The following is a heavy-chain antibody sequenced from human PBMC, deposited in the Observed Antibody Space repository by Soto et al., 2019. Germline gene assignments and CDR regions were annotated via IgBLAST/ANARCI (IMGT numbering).Heavy chain of an antibody. CDR1: GGSISSGGYY. D-gene: IGHD5-18*01. Sequence: SETLSLTCTVSGGSISSGGYYWSWIRQHPGKGLEWIGYIYYSGSTYYNPSLKSRVTISVDTSKNQFSLKLSSVTAADTAVYYCARADSTAGPRFDYWGQGTLVTVSS. CDR3: ARADSTAGPRFDY. CDR2: IYYSGST. J-gene: IGHJ4*02. V-gene: IGHV4-31*03.